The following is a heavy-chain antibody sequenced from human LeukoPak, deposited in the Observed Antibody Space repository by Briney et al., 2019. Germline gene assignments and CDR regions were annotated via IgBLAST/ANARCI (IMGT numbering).Heavy chain of an antibody. CDR1: GGSFSGYY. Sequence: PSETLSLTCAVYGGSFSGYYWSWIRQPPGKGLEWIGEINHSGSTNYNPSLKSRVTISVDTSKNQFSLKLSSVTAADTAVYYCARVRSAASYYYYMDVWGKGTTVTVSS. CDR3: ARVRSAASYYYYMDV. J-gene: IGHJ6*03. V-gene: IGHV4-34*01. CDR2: INHSGST. D-gene: IGHD2-2*01.